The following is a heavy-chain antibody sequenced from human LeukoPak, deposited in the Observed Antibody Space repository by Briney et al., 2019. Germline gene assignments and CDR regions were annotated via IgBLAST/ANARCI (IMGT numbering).Heavy chain of an antibody. Sequence: ASVKVSCKASGYTFTSYSINWVRQAPGQGLEWMGGIIPIFGTANYAQKFQGRVTITADESTSTAYMELSSLRSEDTAVYYCASTPPRDIVVVVAAYDYFDYWGQGTLVTVSS. J-gene: IGHJ4*02. CDR2: IIPIFGTA. V-gene: IGHV1-69*13. D-gene: IGHD2-15*01. CDR3: ASTPPRDIVVVVAAYDYFDY. CDR1: GYTFTSYS.